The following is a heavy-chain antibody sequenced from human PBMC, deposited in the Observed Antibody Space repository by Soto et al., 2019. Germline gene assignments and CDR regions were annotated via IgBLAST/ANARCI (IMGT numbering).Heavy chain of an antibody. CDR2: ISPYNDDT. D-gene: IGHD3-22*01. CDR1: GYTFSSYG. CDR3: ARGGYYDSSGSRNYHYYGMDV. J-gene: IGHJ6*02. Sequence: ASVKVFCKASGYTFSSYGINWVRQAPGQGLEWLGWISPYNDDTKYAQKLQGRVTMTTDTSSRTAYMALRSLRSDDTAVYFCARGGYYDSSGSRNYHYYGMDVWGQGTTVTVSS. V-gene: IGHV1-18*01.